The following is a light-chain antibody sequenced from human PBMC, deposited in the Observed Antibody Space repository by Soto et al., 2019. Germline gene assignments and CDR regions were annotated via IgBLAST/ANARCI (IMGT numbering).Light chain of an antibody. V-gene: IGLV2-8*01. CDR1: SSDVGGYNY. CDR2: EVS. Sequence: QSALTQPPSASGSPGQSVTISCTGTSSDVGGYNYVSWYQQHPGKAPKLMIYEVSKRPSGVPDRFSGSKSGNTASLTVSGLQAEDEADYYCSSYTSSVTVAFGGGTKVTVL. CDR3: SSYTSSVTVA. J-gene: IGLJ2*01.